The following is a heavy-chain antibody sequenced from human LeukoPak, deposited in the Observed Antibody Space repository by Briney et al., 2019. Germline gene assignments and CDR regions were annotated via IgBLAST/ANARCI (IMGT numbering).Heavy chain of an antibody. Sequence: ASVKVSCKASGGTFSSYAIGWVRQAPGQGLEWMGWISAYNGNTNYAQKLQGRVTMTTDTSTSTAYMELRSLRSDDTAVYYCARDRYSSIWERYFQHWGQGTLVTVSS. CDR2: ISAYNGNT. D-gene: IGHD6-13*01. CDR3: ARDRYSSIWERYFQH. J-gene: IGHJ1*01. CDR1: GGTFSSYA. V-gene: IGHV1-18*01.